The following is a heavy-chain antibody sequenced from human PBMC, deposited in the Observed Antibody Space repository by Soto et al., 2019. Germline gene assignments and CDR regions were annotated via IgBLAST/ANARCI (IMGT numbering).Heavy chain of an antibody. V-gene: IGHV2-5*01. CDR2: IYWNDDK. J-gene: IGHJ4*02. D-gene: IGHD5-18*01. Sequence: SGPTLVNPTQTLTLTCTFSGFSLSTSGVGVGWIRQPPGKALEWLALIYWNDDKRYSPSLKSRLTITKDTSKNQVVLTMTNMDPVHTATYYCAHRVEQLWSYYFEYGGQGTLVTVSS. CDR1: GFSLSTSGVG. CDR3: AHRVEQLWSYYFEY.